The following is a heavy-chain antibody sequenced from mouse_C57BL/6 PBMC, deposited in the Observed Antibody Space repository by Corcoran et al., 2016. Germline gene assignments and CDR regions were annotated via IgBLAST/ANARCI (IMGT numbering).Heavy chain of an antibody. CDR2: INPNNGGT. CDR3: ARWWVY. J-gene: IGHJ2*01. V-gene: IGHV1-26*01. CDR1: GYTFTDYY. D-gene: IGHD1-1*02. Sequence: EVQLQQSGPELVKPGASVKISCKASGYTFTDYYMNWVKQSHGKSLEWIGDINPNNGGTSYNQKFKGKATLTVDKSSSTAYMELRSLTSEDSAVYYCARWWVYWGQGTTLTVSS.